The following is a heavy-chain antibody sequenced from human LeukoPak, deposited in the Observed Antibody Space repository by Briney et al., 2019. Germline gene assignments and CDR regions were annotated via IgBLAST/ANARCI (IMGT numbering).Heavy chain of an antibody. CDR1: GGSISSYY. CDR2: IYSSGST. J-gene: IGHJ4*02. D-gene: IGHD5-18*01. CDR3: ARVFRGYSYGPFDY. Sequence: SETLSLTCTVSGGSISSYYWSWIRQPPGKGLEWIGYIYSSGSTNYNPSLKRRVTISVDKSKNQFSLRRSSVTAADTAVYYCARVFRGYSYGPFDYWGQGTLVTVLS. V-gene: IGHV4-59*01.